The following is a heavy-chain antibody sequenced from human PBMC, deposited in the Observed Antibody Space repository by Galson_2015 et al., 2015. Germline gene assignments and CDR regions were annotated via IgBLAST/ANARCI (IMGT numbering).Heavy chain of an antibody. J-gene: IGHJ6*02. Sequence: SLRLSCAASGLTFNTYGMHWVRQAPGKGLEWVAVIWFDGSNKYYADSVKGRFAISRDNSKNMLYLQMDSLRAEDTAVYYCSRDSRARNSGMDVWGQGTTVTVSS. V-gene: IGHV3-33*01. CDR2: IWFDGSNK. CDR1: GLTFNTYG. D-gene: IGHD2/OR15-2a*01. CDR3: SRDSRARNSGMDV.